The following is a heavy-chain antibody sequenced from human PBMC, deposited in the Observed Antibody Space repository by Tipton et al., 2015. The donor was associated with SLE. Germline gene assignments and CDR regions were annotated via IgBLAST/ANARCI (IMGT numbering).Heavy chain of an antibody. V-gene: IGHV4-39*01. J-gene: IGHJ2*01. Sequence: TLSLTCTVSGGSISSSSHYWGWIRQPPGKGLEWIGSIYYSGSTYYNPSLKSRVTKSVDTSKNQFSLKLSSVTAADTAVYYCATLTGPSYWYFDLWGRGTLVTVSS. D-gene: IGHD7-27*01. CDR3: ATLTGPSYWYFDL. CDR2: IYYSGST. CDR1: GGSISSSSHY.